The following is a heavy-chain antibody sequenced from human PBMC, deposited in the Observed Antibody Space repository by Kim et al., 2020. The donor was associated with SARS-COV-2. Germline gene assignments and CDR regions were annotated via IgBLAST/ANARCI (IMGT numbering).Heavy chain of an antibody. CDR2: IYYSGST. D-gene: IGHD6-13*01. J-gene: IGHJ4*02. Sequence: ETLSLTCTVSGGSISSSSYYWGWIRQPPGKGLEWIGSIYYSGSTYYNPSLKSRVTISVDTSKNQFSLKLSSVTAADTAVYYCARHVLSSSWYLYYFDYWGQGTLVTVSS. V-gene: IGHV4-39*01. CDR1: GGSISSSSYY. CDR3: ARHVLSSSWYLYYFDY.